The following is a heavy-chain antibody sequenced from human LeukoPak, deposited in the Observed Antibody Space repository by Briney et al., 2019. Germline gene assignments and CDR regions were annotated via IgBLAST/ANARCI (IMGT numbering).Heavy chain of an antibody. CDR1: GGSISSGGSS. J-gene: IGHJ4*02. Sequence: SETLSLTCAVSGGSISSGGSSWSWIRQPPGKGLEWIGYICHSGSTYYNPSLKSRVTTSEDRSKNQFSLRLSSVTAADTAVYYCAREPEPYDFWSGYYDYWGQGTLVTVSS. V-gene: IGHV4-30-2*01. CDR3: AREPEPYDFWSGYYDY. D-gene: IGHD3-3*01. CDR2: ICHSGST.